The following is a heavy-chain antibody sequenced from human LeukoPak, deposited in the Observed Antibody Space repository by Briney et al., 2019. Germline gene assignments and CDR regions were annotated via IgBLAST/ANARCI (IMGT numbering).Heavy chain of an antibody. CDR1: GGSISIGSYY. V-gene: IGHV4-61*02. J-gene: IGHJ4*02. Sequence: PSQTLSLTCSVSGGSISIGSYYWSWIRQPAGKGLEWIGRIYTSGSTNYNPSRKSRITMAFDASNNQFSLRLSSVTAADTAVYYCARVTTGGYYNYWGQGTLVTVSS. D-gene: IGHD3-22*01. CDR2: IYTSGST. CDR3: ARVTTGGYYNY.